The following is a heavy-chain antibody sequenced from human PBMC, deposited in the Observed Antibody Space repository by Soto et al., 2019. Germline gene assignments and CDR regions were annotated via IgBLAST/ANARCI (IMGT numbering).Heavy chain of an antibody. CDR1: GYTFTGYY. V-gene: IGHV1-2*04. CDR3: ARDRLGIAVAGIGDNWFDP. J-gene: IGHJ5*02. CDR2: INPNSGGT. Sequence: ASVKVSCKASGYTFTGYYMHWVRQAPGQGLEWMGWINPNSGGTNYAQKFQGWVTMTRDTSISTAYMELSRLRSDDTAVYYCARDRLGIAVAGIGDNWFDPWGQGTLVTVSS. D-gene: IGHD6-19*01.